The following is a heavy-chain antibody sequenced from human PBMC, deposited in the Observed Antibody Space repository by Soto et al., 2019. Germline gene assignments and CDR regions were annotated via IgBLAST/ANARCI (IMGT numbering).Heavy chain of an antibody. CDR2: INYSGNT. V-gene: IGHV4-39*01. J-gene: IGHJ5*02. Sequence: SETLSLTCTVSGGSISSSNYYWGWIRQPPGKGLEWIGSINYSGNTYYNASLKSRVNISVDTSKNQFSLKLTSVTAADTAVYYCASPAGSWFDPWGQGTLVTVSS. CDR1: GGSISSSNYY. CDR3: ASPAGSWFDP. D-gene: IGHD6-13*01.